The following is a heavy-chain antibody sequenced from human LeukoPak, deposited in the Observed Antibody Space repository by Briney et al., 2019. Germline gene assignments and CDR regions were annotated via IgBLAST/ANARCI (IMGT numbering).Heavy chain of an antibody. CDR2: IKQDGSEE. D-gene: IGHD3-3*01. CDR3: ARRMSDFWSGYYMDV. J-gene: IGHJ6*03. CDR1: GFTFSRSW. Sequence: GGSLRLSCAASGFTFSRSWMSWVRQAPGKGLEGVADIKQDGSEEYYVDSVKGRFSISRDNAKNSLNLQMNSLRVEDTAVYYCARRMSDFWSGYYMDVWGKGTTVTVSS. V-gene: IGHV3-7*01.